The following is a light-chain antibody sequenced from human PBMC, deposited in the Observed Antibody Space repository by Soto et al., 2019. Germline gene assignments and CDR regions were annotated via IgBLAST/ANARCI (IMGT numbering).Light chain of an antibody. CDR1: XXXIGVKS. Sequence: QSVLTQPPSVSAAPGXXVTISCSGXXXXIGVKSVSWYQQLPRTAPKLLIYDNSERPSGIPDRFSASKSGTSATLGITGLQTGDEADYYCGTWDDSLSAVVFGGGTKLTVL. V-gene: IGLV1-51*01. CDR2: DNS. CDR3: GTWDDSLSAVV. J-gene: IGLJ2*01.